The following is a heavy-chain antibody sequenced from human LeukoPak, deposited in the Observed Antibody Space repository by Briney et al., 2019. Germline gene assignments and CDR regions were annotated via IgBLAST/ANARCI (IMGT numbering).Heavy chain of an antibody. D-gene: IGHD4-23*01. Sequence: ASVKVSCKASGRSFSTYGISWVRQAPGQGLEWMGGIFPIHSTANYAQRFQGRVTITAEESTKTAYMELRSLRSEDTAVYYCARGRAEGAGNAVTYYYFMDVWGQGTTVTVSS. V-gene: IGHV1-69*13. CDR3: ARGRAEGAGNAVTYYYFMDV. CDR2: IFPIHSTA. CDR1: GRSFSTYG. J-gene: IGHJ6*03.